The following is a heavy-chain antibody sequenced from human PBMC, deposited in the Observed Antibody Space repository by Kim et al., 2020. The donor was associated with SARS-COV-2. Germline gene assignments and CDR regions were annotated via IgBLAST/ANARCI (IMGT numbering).Heavy chain of an antibody. CDR2: FDPEDGET. CDR1: GYTLTELS. D-gene: IGHD2-15*01. V-gene: IGHV1-24*01. Sequence: ASVKVSCNVSGYTLTELSMHWVRQAPGKGLEWMGGFDPEDGETIYAQKFQGRVTMTEDTSTDTAYMELSSLSSEDTAVYYCATDYCSGGSCYKPYYYYGMDVWGQGTTVTVSS. J-gene: IGHJ6*02. CDR3: ATDYCSGGSCYKPYYYYGMDV.